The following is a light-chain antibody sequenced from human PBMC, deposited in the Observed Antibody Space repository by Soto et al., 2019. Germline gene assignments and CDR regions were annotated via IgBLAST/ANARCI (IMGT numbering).Light chain of an antibody. CDR3: AAWDDSLSDRV. J-gene: IGLJ2*01. Sequence: QSVLTQPPSASGTPGQRVTISCSGSSSNIGNNNVYWYQQLPGTAPKLLIYRNNQGPSGVPDRFSGSKSGTSASLAISVLRSEDETDHYCAAWDDSLSDRVFGGGTQLTVL. CDR2: RNN. CDR1: SSNIGNNN. V-gene: IGLV1-47*01.